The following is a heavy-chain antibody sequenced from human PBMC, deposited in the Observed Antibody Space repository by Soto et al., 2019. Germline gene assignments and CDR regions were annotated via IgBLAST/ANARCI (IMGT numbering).Heavy chain of an antibody. D-gene: IGHD2-15*01. Sequence: GASLKISCKGSGYSFTNYWVSWVRYMSGKGLEWMGRIDPSDSSTNYSPSFQGHVTISVDKSISTAYLQWGSLKASDTAMYYCAIKHRDICYIHGMDVWGLGTTVTVSS. J-gene: IGHJ6*02. V-gene: IGHV5-10-1*01. CDR2: IDPSDSST. CDR1: GYSFTNYW. CDR3: AIKHRDICYIHGMDV.